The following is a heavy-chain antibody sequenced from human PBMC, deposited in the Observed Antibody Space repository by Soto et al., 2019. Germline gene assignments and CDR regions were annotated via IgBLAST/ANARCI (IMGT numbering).Heavy chain of an antibody. D-gene: IGHD5-12*01. V-gene: IGHV1-69*12. Sequence: QVQLVQSGAEVKKPGSSVKVSCKASGGTFSSYAISWVRQAHGQGLEWMGGIIPIFGTANYAQKFQGRVTISADESTSTAYMELSSLRSEDTAVYYCATDGYGGYDDTYYYGMDVWGQGTTVTVSS. CDR1: GGTFSSYA. J-gene: IGHJ6*02. CDR3: ATDGYGGYDDTYYYGMDV. CDR2: IIPIFGTA.